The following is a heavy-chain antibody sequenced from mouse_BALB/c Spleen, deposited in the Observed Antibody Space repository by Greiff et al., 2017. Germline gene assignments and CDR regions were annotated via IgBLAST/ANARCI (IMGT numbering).Heavy chain of an antibody. D-gene: IGHD2-4*01. CDR3: ASGGRDYDKVFAY. CDR1: GFTFSSYA. J-gene: IGHJ3*01. Sequence: EVKLVESGGGLVKPGGSLKLSCAASGFTFSSYAMSWVRQSPEKRLEWVAEISSGGSYTYYPDTVTGRVTISRDNANNTLYLEMSSLRSEDAAMYYCASGGRDYDKVFAYWGQGTLVTVSA. V-gene: IGHV5-9-4*01. CDR2: ISSGGSYT.